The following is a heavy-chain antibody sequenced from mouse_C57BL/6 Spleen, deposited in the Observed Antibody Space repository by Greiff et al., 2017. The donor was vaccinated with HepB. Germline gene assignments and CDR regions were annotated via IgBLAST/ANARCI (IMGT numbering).Heavy chain of an antibody. CDR2: ISSGGDYI. V-gene: IGHV5-9-1*02. Sequence: EVKLVESGEGLVKPGGSLKLSCAASGFTFSSYAMSWVRQTPEKRLEWVAYISSGGDYIYYADTVKGRFTISRDNARNTLYLQMSSLKSEDTAMYYCTREATDGYAMDDWGQGTSVTVDS. D-gene: IGHD3-2*02. CDR3: TREATDGYAMDD. CDR1: GFTFSSYA. J-gene: IGHJ4*01.